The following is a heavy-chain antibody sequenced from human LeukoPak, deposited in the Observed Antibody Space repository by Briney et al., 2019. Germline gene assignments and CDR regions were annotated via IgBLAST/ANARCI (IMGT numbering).Heavy chain of an antibody. V-gene: IGHV3-74*01. CDR3: VSFYETY. J-gene: IGHJ4*02. CDR1: GNYW. D-gene: IGHD2-2*01. Sequence: QAGGSLRLSCAASGNYWMHWVRQAPGKGLVWDSHINSDGSWTSYADSVKGRFTISKDNAKNTVYLQMNNLRAEDTAVYYCVSFYETYWGRGTLVTVSS. CDR2: INSDGSWT.